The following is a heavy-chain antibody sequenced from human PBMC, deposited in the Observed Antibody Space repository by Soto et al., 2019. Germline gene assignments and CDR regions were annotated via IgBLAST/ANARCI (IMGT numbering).Heavy chain of an antibody. J-gene: IGHJ4*02. V-gene: IGHV3-21*01. CDR2: ISSCSSYI. Sequence: RGSLRLSCAASGFTFSSYSMNWVRQAPGKRPEWVSSISSCSSYIYDADSVKGRFTISRDNSKNTLYLQMNSLRADDTAVYHSATDSLRSGSYHTRRQYYFDYWGQGTRVTFSS. CDR3: ATDSLRSGSYHTRRQYYFDY. CDR1: GFTFSSYS. D-gene: IGHD1-26*01.